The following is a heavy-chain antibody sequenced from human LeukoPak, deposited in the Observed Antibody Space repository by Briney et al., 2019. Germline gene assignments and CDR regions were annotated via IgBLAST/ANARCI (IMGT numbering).Heavy chain of an antibody. D-gene: IGHD3-16*01. J-gene: IGHJ4*02. CDR2: INWISDSI. Sequence: GGSLRLSCAASGFTLDDYARHWVRHAPGKGLEWGSDINWISDSIDYADSAKGRFTTSRDNAKNSLYLQMNGLRAGDTAFYYCAINGGGDSGNVNFDYWGQGPLVTVSS. V-gene: IGHV3-9*01. CDR3: AINGGGDSGNVNFDY. CDR1: GFTLDDYA.